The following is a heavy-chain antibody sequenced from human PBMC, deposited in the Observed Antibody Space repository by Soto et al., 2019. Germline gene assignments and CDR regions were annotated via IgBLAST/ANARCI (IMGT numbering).Heavy chain of an antibody. V-gene: IGHV1-69*06. CDR1: GGTFSSYA. CDR2: IIPIFGTA. J-gene: IGHJ5*02. CDR3: ATDDYYDSSGYYPARVNWFDP. Sequence: RASVKVSCKASGGTFSSYAISWVRQAPGQGLEWMGGIIPIFGTANYAQKFQGRVTITADKSTSTAYMELSSLRSEDTAVYYCATDDYYDSSGYYPARVNWFDPWGQGTLVTVSS. D-gene: IGHD3-22*01.